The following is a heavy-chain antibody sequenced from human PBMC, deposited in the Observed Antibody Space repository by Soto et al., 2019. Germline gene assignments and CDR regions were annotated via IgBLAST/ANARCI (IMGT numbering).Heavy chain of an antibody. Sequence: QVQLQESGPGLVKPSETLSLTCTVSGGSVSSGSYYWSWIRQPPGKGLEWIGYIYFSGSTNYNPSQKSRVTISVDTSKNQCSLKLSSVTAADTAVYYCARLLATYGWYFDLWGRGTLVTVSS. CDR2: IYFSGST. CDR1: GGSVSSGSYY. CDR3: ARLLATYGWYFDL. D-gene: IGHD5-12*01. J-gene: IGHJ2*01. V-gene: IGHV4-61*01.